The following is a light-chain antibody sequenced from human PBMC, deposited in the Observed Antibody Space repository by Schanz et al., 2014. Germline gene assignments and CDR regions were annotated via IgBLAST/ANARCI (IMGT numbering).Light chain of an antibody. CDR1: SSDVGGYNY. CDR2: DVS. V-gene: IGLV2-14*01. CDR3: NSFTSSHTHV. J-gene: IGLJ3*02. Sequence: QSALTQPASVSGSPGQWITISCTGTSSDVGGYNYVSWYQQHPGKAPKLMIYDVSNRPSGVSNRFSGSKSGNTASLTISGLQAEDEADYYCNSFTSSHTHVFGGGTKLTVL.